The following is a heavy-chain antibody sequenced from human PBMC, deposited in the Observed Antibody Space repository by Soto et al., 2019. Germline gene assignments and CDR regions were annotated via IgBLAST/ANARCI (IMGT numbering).Heavy chain of an antibody. J-gene: IGHJ6*02. CDR1: GFTFSSYA. Sequence: PGGSLRLSCAASGFTFSSYAMSWVRQAPGKGLEWVSAISGSGGSTYYADSVKGRFTISRDNSKNTLYLQMNSLRAEDTAVYYCAQDSSMIDGMDVWGQGTKVTVSS. D-gene: IGHD3-16*01. V-gene: IGHV3-23*01. CDR2: ISGSGGST. CDR3: AQDSSMIDGMDV.